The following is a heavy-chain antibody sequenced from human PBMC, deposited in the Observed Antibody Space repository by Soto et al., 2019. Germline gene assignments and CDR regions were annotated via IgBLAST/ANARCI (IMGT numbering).Heavy chain of an antibody. J-gene: IGHJ4*02. D-gene: IGHD1-26*01. Sequence: QVQLVESGGGVVQPGRSLRLACAASGFIFNNYGMHWVRQAPGKGLEWVAVMWSDGTTTYYADPVKGRFTISRDYSKNTRYLQMNSLRAEDTALYYCARVGGTFGHDFDYWGQGTLVTVSS. CDR1: GFIFNNYG. CDR2: MWSDGTTT. V-gene: IGHV3-33*01. CDR3: ARVGGTFGHDFDY.